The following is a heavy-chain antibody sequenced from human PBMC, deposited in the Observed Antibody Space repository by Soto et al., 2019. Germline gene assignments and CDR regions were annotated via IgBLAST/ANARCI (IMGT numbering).Heavy chain of an antibody. CDR1: GGTFSSYA. CDR3: ARDLRYSYGQLGY. J-gene: IGHJ4*02. Sequence: QVQLVQSGAEVKKPGSSVKVSCKASGGTFSSYAISWVRQAPGQGLEWMGGIIPIFGTANYVQKFQGRVTITADESTSTAYVALISLRSEDTAEYYFARDLRYSYGQLGYWCQGTLVTVSS. V-gene: IGHV1-69*01. CDR2: IIPIFGTA. D-gene: IGHD5-18*01.